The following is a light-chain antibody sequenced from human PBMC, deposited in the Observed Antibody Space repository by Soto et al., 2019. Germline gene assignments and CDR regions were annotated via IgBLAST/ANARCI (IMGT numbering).Light chain of an antibody. J-gene: IGKJ2*01. CDR1: QTVSSND. Sequence: EIVLTQSPGTLSLSPGERATVSCRASQTVSSNDLAWYQQKPGQAPRLLLYGASTRATGIPDRFSGSGSGTDFTLSTSRLEPEDFAVYYCHHYGTSPPYTFGQGTK. CDR3: HHYGTSPPYT. V-gene: IGKV3-20*01. CDR2: GAS.